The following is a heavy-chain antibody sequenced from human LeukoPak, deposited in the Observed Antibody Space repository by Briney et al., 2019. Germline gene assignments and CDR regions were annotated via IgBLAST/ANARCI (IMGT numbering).Heavy chain of an antibody. CDR3: ARESGY. CDR2: IYRSGST. Sequence: SETLSLTCTVSGGSISSSSYYWGWIRQPPGKGLEWIGSIYRSGSTYCNPSLKSRVTMSVDTSKNQFSLKLNSVTAADTAVYYCARESGYWGQGTLVTVSS. D-gene: IGHD3-10*01. CDR1: GGSISSSSYY. V-gene: IGHV4-39*07. J-gene: IGHJ4*02.